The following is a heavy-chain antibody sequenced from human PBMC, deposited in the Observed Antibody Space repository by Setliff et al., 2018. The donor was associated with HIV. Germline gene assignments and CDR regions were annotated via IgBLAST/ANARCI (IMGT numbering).Heavy chain of an antibody. CDR3: ARDYNYIFDS. Sequence: LSLTCTVSGGSITSSTYYWGWIRQPPGKGLEWISHIRGKSDIIKYAESVMGRFTISRDNAKNSLYLEMNSLRAEDTAIYYCARDYNYIFDSWGQGVLVTVSS. J-gene: IGHJ4*02. V-gene: IGHV3-11*06. CDR2: IRGKSDII. D-gene: IGHD3-22*01. CDR1: GGSITSST.